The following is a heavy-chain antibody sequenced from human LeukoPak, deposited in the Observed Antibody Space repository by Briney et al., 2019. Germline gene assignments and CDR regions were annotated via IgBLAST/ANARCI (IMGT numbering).Heavy chain of an antibody. CDR1: GGSISGYY. Sequence: PSETLSLTCTVSGGSISGYYWSWFRQPPGMGLEWIGYIYYTGSPNYNPSLKGRVTISVDTSNNQFSLRLSSVTAADTAVYYCARHANDGDYPLDYWGQGTLVTVSS. V-gene: IGHV4-59*08. CDR2: IYYTGSP. D-gene: IGHD4-17*01. J-gene: IGHJ4*02. CDR3: ARHANDGDYPLDY.